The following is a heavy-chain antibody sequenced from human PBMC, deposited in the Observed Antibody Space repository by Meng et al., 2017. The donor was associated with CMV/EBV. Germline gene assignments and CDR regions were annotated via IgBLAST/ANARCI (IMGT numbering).Heavy chain of an antibody. J-gene: IGHJ6*02. Sequence: SVNVSCKASGYTFPSYGISWVRRAPGQGLEWMGWSSTYNGNTNYAQKLQSRVTMTTDTSTSTAYMEPRSLRSDDTAVYYCARDEAELGWNQENYYYYGMDIWGQGTTVTVSS. CDR2: SSTYNGNT. D-gene: IGHD1-1*01. V-gene: IGHV1-18*01. CDR3: ARDEAELGWNQENYYYYGMDI. CDR1: GYTFPSYG.